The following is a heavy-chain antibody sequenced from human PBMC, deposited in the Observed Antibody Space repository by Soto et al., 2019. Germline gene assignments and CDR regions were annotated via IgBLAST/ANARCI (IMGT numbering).Heavy chain of an antibody. CDR3: ARDNDRLQLGGNYYYILDV. V-gene: IGHV1-69*12. CDR2: IIPLFRTP. CDR1: GGTFSSSA. J-gene: IGHJ6*02. Sequence: QVQLVQSGAEMKEPGSSVKVSCKTSGGTFSSSANSWLRQAPGQRLEWMGGIIPLFRTPDYAQKFQGRVTIAADESTSTAYMELSSLRSEDTAVYYCARDNDRLQLGGNYYYILDVWGQGTTITGSS. D-gene: IGHD4-4*01.